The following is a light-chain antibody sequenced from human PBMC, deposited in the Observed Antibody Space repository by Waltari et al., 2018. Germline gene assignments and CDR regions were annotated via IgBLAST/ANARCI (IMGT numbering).Light chain of an antibody. CDR1: QSVSSH. J-gene: IGKJ4*01. Sequence: EIVLTQSPATLSLSPGERATLSCRASQSVSSHLAWYQQKPGQAPRLLIYDASNRATGIPARFSGSGSGTDFTLTISSLEPEDFAGYYCLKSSTWPPVLTFGGGTKVESK. CDR2: DAS. CDR3: LKSSTWPPVLT. V-gene: IGKV3-11*01.